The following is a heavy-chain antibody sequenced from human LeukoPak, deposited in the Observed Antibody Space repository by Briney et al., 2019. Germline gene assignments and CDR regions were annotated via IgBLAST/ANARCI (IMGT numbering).Heavy chain of an antibody. J-gene: IGHJ5*02. CDR3: ARELYSSSKNWFDP. CDR2: INPNSGGT. V-gene: IGHV1-2*02. CDR1: GYTFTGYY. Sequence: ASVKVSCKAPGYTFTGYYMHWVRQAPGQGLEWMGWINPNSGGTNYAQKFQGRVTMTRDTSISTAYMELSRLRSDDTAVYYCARELYSSSKNWFDPWGQGTLVTVSS. D-gene: IGHD6-13*01.